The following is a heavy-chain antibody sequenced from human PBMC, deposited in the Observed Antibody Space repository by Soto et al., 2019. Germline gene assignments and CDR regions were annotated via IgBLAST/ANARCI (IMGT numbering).Heavy chain of an antibody. V-gene: IGHV4-59*08. CDR1: GDSISNFY. Sequence: QVQLQESGPGLVKPSETLSLTCTVSGDSISNFYWSWIRQPPGKGLEWIGYIYYSGSTNYNPSLHSRVPIAVEPSQNQFSLKLSSVTAAATAVYYCARLCSVSYSDYFDYWGQGTLVTVSS. CDR2: IYYSGST. D-gene: IGHD3-10*02. J-gene: IGHJ4*02. CDR3: ARLCSVSYSDYFDY.